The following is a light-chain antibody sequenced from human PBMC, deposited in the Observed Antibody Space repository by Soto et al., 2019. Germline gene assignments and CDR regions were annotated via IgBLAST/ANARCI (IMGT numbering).Light chain of an antibody. CDR1: QSISSSY. CDR3: QQCGNSPLT. Sequence: EIVLTQSPGTLSLSPGERATLSCRASQSISSSYLAWYQQKPGQAPRLLIYGASSRATGIPDRFSGSGSGKDFTLTISRLEPEVFAVYYCQQCGNSPLTLGQGTKVDI. CDR2: GAS. J-gene: IGKJ1*01. V-gene: IGKV3-20*01.